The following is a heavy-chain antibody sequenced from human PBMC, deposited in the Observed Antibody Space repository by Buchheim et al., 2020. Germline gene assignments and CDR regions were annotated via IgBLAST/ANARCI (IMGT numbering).Heavy chain of an antibody. J-gene: IGHJ5*02. CDR2: IYPSDSDA. V-gene: IGHV5-51*01. CDR3: TRQPMVRGVGRFDH. Sequence: EVQLVQSGAEVKKPGESLKISCQASGYTFTKSWIGWVRQVPGKGLEWMGVIYPSDSDARYSPSLQGQVTISVDRSINTASLQWNSLRASDTATYFCTRQPMVRGVGRFDHWGQGT. D-gene: IGHD3-10*01. CDR1: GYTFTKSW.